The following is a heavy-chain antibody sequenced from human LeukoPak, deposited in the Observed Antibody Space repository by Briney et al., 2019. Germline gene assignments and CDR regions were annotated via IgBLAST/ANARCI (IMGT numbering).Heavy chain of an antibody. D-gene: IGHD3-22*01. CDR2: ISGGGGST. CDR3: AKVHYYDSSGYYYYYYGMDV. J-gene: IGHJ6*02. V-gene: IGHV3-23*01. CDR1: GFTFSSYA. Sequence: GGSLRLSCAASGFTFSSYAMNWVRQAPGKGLEWVSGISGGGGSTYCADSVKGRFTISRDNSKNTLYLQMNSLRAEDTAVYYCAKVHYYDSSGYYYYYYGMDVWGQGTTVTVSS.